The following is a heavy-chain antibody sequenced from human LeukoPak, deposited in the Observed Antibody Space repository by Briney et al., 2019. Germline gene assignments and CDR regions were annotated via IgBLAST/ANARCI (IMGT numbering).Heavy chain of an antibody. CDR2: INPKSGDT. D-gene: IGHD3-16*01. J-gene: IGHJ5*02. V-gene: IGHV1-2*02. CDR1: GYTFTNFF. Sequence: ASVKVSCKASGYTFTNFFVHWVRQAPGHALEWMGWINPKSGDTNSAHKLQGRVTMSRDTSIATSYMELSSLTSDDTAVYYCVRASYITYDLWGQGTLVTVSS. CDR3: VRASYITYDL.